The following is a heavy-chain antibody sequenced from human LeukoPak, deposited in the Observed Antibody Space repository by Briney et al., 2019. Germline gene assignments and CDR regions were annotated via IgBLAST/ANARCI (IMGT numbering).Heavy chain of an antibody. CDR1: GFTFNTYV. J-gene: IGHJ4*02. CDR3: TKVRPPPGSGWYGGDDY. V-gene: IGHV3-23*01. Sequence: PGGSLRLSCAASGFTFNTYVMRWVRQTPGKGLQWVSSIKSGGGTDYADSVKGRLTISRDNSKNTLYLQMNSLRAEDTSIYYCTKVRPPPGSGWYGGDDYWGQGTLVTVSS. CDR2: IKSGGGT. D-gene: IGHD6-19*01.